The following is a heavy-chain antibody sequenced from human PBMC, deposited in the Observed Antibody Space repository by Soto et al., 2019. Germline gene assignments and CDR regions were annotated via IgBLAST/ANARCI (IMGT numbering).Heavy chain of an antibody. CDR3: ATGYCSGGSCYSSSLEYFQH. J-gene: IGHJ1*01. Sequence: ASVKVSCKVSGYTLTELSMHWVRQAPGKGLEWMGGFDPEDGETIYAQKFQGRVTMTEDTSTDTAYMELSSLRSEDTAVYYCATGYCSGGSCYSSSLEYFQHWGQGNLVTVSS. CDR1: GYTLTELS. CDR2: FDPEDGET. D-gene: IGHD2-15*01. V-gene: IGHV1-24*01.